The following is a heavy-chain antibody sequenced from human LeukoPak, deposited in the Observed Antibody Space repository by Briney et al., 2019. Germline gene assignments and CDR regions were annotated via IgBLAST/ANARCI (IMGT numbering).Heavy chain of an antibody. V-gene: IGHV4-31*03. D-gene: IGHD3-9*01. J-gene: IGHJ6*02. CDR3: ARGGDPLVYYYGMDV. CDR2: IYYSGST. CDR1: GGSISSGGYY. Sequence: SETLSLTCTVSGGSISSGGYYWSWIRQHPGKGLEWIGYIYYSGSTYYNPSLKSRVTISVDTSKNQFSLKLSSVTAADTAVYYCARGGDPLVYYYGMDVWGQGTTVTVSS.